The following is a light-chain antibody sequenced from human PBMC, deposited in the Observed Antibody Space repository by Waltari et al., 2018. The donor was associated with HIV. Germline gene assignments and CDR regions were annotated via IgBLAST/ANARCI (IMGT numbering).Light chain of an antibody. CDR2: GHT. J-gene: IGLJ1*01. CDR3: QSYDGSLGGYV. CDR1: ISNIGACSD. Sequence: SLLPPPLSLPPAPGHRVTISRTRTISNIGACSDIPWYQQLPGTDPNLLIYGHTNRPSGVPDRFSGSKSGTSASLAITGLQAEDEADDYCQSYDGSLGGYVFGTGTAVTVL. V-gene: IGLV1-40*01.